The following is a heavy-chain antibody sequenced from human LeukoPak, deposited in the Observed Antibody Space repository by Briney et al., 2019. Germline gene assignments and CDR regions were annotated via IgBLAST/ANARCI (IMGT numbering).Heavy chain of an antibody. V-gene: IGHV4-59*01. CDR3: ARVGPYGSGTLFLRTDSYYYMDV. D-gene: IGHD3-10*01. Sequence: PSETLSLTCAVYGGSFSGYYWTWIRQPPGKGLEWIAYIYYSGSADYNPSLKSRVTISVDTSKNQFSLKLSSVTAADTAVYFCARVGPYGSGTLFLRTDSYYYMDVWGKGTTVTVSS. CDR2: IYYSGSA. J-gene: IGHJ6*03. CDR1: GGSFSGYY.